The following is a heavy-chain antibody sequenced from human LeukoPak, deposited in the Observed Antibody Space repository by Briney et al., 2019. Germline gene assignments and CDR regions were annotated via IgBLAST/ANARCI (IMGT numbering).Heavy chain of an antibody. CDR1: VSTFTGQY. Sequence: ASVKVSCKASVSTFTGQYIHWVRQAPGQGPEWMGWINPNSGGTNYAQKFQGRVTMTRDTSISTAYMGLSSLRSDDTAVYYCARSYSYDSSGYYGAKWGQGTLVTVSS. D-gene: IGHD3-22*01. V-gene: IGHV1-2*02. CDR2: INPNSGGT. CDR3: ARSYSYDSSGYYGAK. J-gene: IGHJ4*02.